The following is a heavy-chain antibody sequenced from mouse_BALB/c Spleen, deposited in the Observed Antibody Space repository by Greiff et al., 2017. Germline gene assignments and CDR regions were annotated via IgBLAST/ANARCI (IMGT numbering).Heavy chain of an antibody. CDR1: GYTFTSYV. J-gene: IGHJ4*01. V-gene: IGHV1-14*01. Sequence: VQLQQSGPELVKPGASVKMSCKASGYTFTSYVMHWVKQKPGQGLEWIGYINPYNDGTKYNEKFKGKATLTSDKSSSTAYMELSSLTSEDSAVYYCARGGHYYAMDDWGQGTSVTVSS. CDR2: INPYNDGT. CDR3: ARGGHYYAMDD.